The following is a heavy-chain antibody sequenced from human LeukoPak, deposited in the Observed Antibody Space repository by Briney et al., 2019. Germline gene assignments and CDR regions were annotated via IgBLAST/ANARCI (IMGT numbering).Heavy chain of an antibody. J-gene: IGHJ4*02. D-gene: IGHD3-10*01. CDR1: GGSVSSGNYY. Sequence: SETLSLTCTVSGGSVSSGNYYWRWIRQPPGKGLEWIGYIYYIGSTRYNPSLKSRVTMSIDTSKSQFSLKLTSVTAADTAVYYCARDFYFGSGSYSHFDYWGQGTLVTVSS. CDR3: ARDFYFGSGSYSHFDY. CDR2: IYYIGST. V-gene: IGHV4-61*01.